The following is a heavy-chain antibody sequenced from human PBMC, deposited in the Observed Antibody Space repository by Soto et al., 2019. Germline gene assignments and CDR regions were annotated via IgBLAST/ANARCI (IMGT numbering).Heavy chain of an antibody. V-gene: IGHV3-7*03. D-gene: IGHD3-16*01. Sequence: EVQLVESGGGLVQPGGSLRLSCAASGFSFSSYWMTWVRQAPGKGLEWVANIKQDGREKYYGASVKGRFTISRDNGKNRVYLPMDSLTPDDTAVYYCAGAVVQNGAYSGWLAPWGPGTLVTVSS. J-gene: IGHJ5*02. CDR1: GFSFSSYW. CDR3: AGAVVQNGAYSGWLAP. CDR2: IKQDGREK.